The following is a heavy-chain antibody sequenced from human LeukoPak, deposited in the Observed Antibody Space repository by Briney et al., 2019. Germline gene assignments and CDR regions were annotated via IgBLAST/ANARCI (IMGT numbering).Heavy chain of an antibody. CDR2: INPNSGGT. J-gene: IGHJ4*02. CDR3: ARTTKEFDILTGYYFDY. CDR1: GGTFSSYA. D-gene: IGHD3-9*01. Sequence: EASVKVSCKASGGTFSSYAISWVRQAPGQGLEWMGWINPNSGGTNYAQKFQGRVTMTRDTSISTAYMELSRLRSDDTAVYYCARTTKEFDILTGYYFDYWGQGTLVTVSS. V-gene: IGHV1-2*02.